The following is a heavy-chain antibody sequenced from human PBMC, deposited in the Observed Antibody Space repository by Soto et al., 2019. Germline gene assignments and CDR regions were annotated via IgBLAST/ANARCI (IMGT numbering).Heavy chain of an antibody. CDR1: GFTFSSYW. Sequence: EVQLVESGGGLVQPGGSLRLSCAASGFTFSSYWMHWVRQAPGKGLVWVSRINSDGSSTSYADSVKGRFTISRDNAKNTRYLKMNSLRADDTAVYYCARDGRDTVTKYPDFDYWGQGTLVTVSS. CDR2: INSDGSST. J-gene: IGHJ4*02. V-gene: IGHV3-74*01. CDR3: ARDGRDTVTKYPDFDY. D-gene: IGHD4-17*01.